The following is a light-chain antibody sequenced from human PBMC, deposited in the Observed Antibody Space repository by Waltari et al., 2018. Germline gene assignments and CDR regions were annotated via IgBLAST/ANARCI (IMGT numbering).Light chain of an antibody. CDR3: QQYNNFPFT. CDR2: DAS. CDR1: QSFGGP. V-gene: IGKV1-5*01. J-gene: IGKJ3*01. Sequence: DIQMTQSPSTLSASVGDRVTITCRPSQSFGGPLAWFQQKPGKAPKHLIYDASTLEPGVPSRFSGSGSGTEFPLTVSSLQPDDFATYYCQQYNNFPFTFGPGTTV.